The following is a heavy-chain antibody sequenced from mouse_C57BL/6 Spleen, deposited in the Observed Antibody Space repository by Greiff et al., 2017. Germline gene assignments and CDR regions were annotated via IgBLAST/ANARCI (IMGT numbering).Heavy chain of an antibody. V-gene: IGHV5-17*01. Sequence: EVLLVESGGGLVKPGGSLNLSCAASGFTFSDYGMHWVRQAPEKGLEWVAYISSGRSTIYYADTVKGRFTISRDNAKNTLFLQMTSLRSEDTARYYCARYVSSLFAYWGQGTLVTVSA. CDR2: ISSGRSTI. J-gene: IGHJ3*01. CDR1: GFTFSDYG. D-gene: IGHD1-1*01. CDR3: ARYVSSLFAY.